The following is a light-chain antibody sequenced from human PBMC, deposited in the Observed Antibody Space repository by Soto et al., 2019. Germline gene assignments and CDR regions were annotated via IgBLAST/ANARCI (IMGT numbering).Light chain of an antibody. Sequence: IVLTQSAGTLSLSPGERATLSCRASQSVSSDYLAWYQQKPGQAPRLLIYGASNRATGIPDRFSGSGSGTEFTLTISRLEPEDFEVYYCQQYGSSPITFGQGTRLEIK. V-gene: IGKV3-20*01. CDR3: QQYGSSPIT. CDR2: GAS. J-gene: IGKJ5*01. CDR1: QSVSSDY.